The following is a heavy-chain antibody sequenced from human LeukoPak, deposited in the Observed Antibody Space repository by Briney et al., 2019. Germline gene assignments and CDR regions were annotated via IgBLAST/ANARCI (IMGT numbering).Heavy chain of an antibody. CDR2: ISSSSSYI. CDR1: GFPFSSYS. D-gene: IGHD1-26*01. J-gene: IGHJ4*02. Sequence: GGSLRLSCAASGFPFSSYSMNWVRQAPGNGMEWVSSISSSSSYIYYADSVKGGFTISRHNAKNSLYLQMSSLRAEDTAVYYCAKDRGIVGAPSDYWGQGTLVTVSS. V-gene: IGHV3-21*06. CDR3: AKDRGIVGAPSDY.